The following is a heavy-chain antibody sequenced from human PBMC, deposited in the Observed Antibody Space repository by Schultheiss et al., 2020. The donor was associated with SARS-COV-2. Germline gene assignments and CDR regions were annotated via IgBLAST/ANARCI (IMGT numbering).Heavy chain of an antibody. CDR2: IGTAGDT. Sequence: GESLKISCAASGFTFSSYWMHWVRQAPGKGLEWVSAIGTAGDTYYPGSVKGRFTISRENAKNSLYLQMNSLRDEDTALYYCTRARYGSRPILTWYFDLWGRGTLVTVSS. CDR1: GFTFSSYW. V-gene: IGHV3-13*01. D-gene: IGHD6-13*01. J-gene: IGHJ2*01. CDR3: TRARYGSRPILTWYFDL.